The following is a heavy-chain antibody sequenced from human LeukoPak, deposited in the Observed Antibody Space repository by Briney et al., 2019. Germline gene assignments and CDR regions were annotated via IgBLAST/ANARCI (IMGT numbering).Heavy chain of an antibody. CDR2: INPNSGGP. J-gene: IGHJ6*02. V-gene: IGHV1-2*02. CDR1: GYTFTGYY. Sequence: ASVKVSCKASGYTFTGYYMHWVRQAPGQGLEWMGWINPNSGGPNYAQKFQGRVTMTRDTSISTAYMELSRLRSDDTAVYYCARGAAEYYGGDYGMDVWGQGTTVTVSS. D-gene: IGHD4-23*01. CDR3: ARGAAEYYGGDYGMDV.